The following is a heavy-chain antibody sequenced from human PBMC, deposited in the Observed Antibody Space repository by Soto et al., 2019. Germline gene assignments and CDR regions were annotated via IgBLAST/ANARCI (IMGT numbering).Heavy chain of an antibody. D-gene: IGHD3-16*01. J-gene: IGHJ3*02. CDR1: GFTFRNNW. CDR3: ARDDSYDAFGHTDGFNI. Sequence: EVKLVESGGGLVQPGGSLRLSCVASGFTFRNNWMMWVRQAPGKGLEWVANINQDGSEIYYVDSVKGRFTISRDDAKNSPFLQLNSLRAEDTALYYCARDDSYDAFGHTDGFNIWGQGTMVTVSS. CDR2: INQDGSEI. V-gene: IGHV3-7*05.